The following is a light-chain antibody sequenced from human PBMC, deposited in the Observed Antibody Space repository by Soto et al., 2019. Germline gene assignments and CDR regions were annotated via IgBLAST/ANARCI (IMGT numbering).Light chain of an antibody. CDR3: QLYNPYSFT. Sequence: DLQMTQSPSTLSASVGDRVTITCRASQSINIWLAWYQQKAGKAPKLLIYDASTLENRVPLRFSGSGSGTEFTLPISGLQPADFATYYCQLYNPYSFTFGQGTKLETK. CDR2: DAS. V-gene: IGKV1-5*01. CDR1: QSINIW. J-gene: IGKJ2*01.